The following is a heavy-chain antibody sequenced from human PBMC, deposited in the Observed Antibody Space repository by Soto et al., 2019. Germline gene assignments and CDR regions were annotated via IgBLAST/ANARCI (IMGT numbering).Heavy chain of an antibody. CDR3: ARGPFGWYGFDY. CDR2: LNKDGTIA. V-gene: IGHV3-74*01. Sequence: EVQLVESGGGLVQPGGSLRLSCAGSGFTFSSDWMHWVRQDPGMGLVWVSRLNKDGTIANYADAVKGRFTISRDNAKNTLFLQMNSLTAEDTGLYYCARGPFGWYGFDYWGQGTVVTVSS. CDR1: GFTFSSDW. D-gene: IGHD6-19*01. J-gene: IGHJ4*02.